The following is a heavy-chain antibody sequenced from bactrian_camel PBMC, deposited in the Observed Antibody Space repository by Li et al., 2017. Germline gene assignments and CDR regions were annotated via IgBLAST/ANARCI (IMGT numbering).Heavy chain of an antibody. J-gene: IGHJ6*01. D-gene: IGHD7*01. V-gene: IGHV3S55*01. Sequence: HVQLVESGGGSVRAGGSQTLSCGASGATAFPHCMGWFRQTPGNEREGVAISTPYGGRTLYADFVEGRFTIFKDNAGKTLYLQMNNLRPEDTAMYYCAAVAEGRTVEGGVSMFRLFDSGYWGQGTQVTVS. CDR2: STPYGGRT. CDR3: AAVAEGRTVEGGVSMFRLFDSGY. CDR1: GATAFPHC.